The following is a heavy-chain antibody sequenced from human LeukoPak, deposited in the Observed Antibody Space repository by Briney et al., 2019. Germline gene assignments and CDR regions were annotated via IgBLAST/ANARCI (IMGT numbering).Heavy chain of an antibody. V-gene: IGHV3-30-3*01. D-gene: IGHD3-10*01. Sequence: PGRSLRLSCAASGFTFSSYAMHWVRQAPGKGLEWVAVISYDGSDKYYADSVKGRFTISRDKSKNTLYLQMNSLRAEDTAVYYCARSNTPVLLWFGEPSKGMDVWGQGTTVTVSS. CDR3: ARSNTPVLLWFGEPSKGMDV. J-gene: IGHJ6*02. CDR1: GFTFSSYA. CDR2: ISYDGSDK.